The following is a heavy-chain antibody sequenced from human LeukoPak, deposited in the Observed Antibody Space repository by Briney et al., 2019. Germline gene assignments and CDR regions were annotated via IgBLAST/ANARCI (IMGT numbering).Heavy chain of an antibody. D-gene: IGHD1-14*01. Sequence: PGGSLRLSCAASGFTFISYWLTWVRQAPGKGLEWVANIKQDGSEKYYVGSVKGRFTISRDNAKNSLYLQMNSLRAEDTAIYYCARGSSNTGFAYWGQGTLVTVSS. J-gene: IGHJ4*02. CDR2: IKQDGSEK. V-gene: IGHV3-7*01. CDR1: GFTFISYW. CDR3: ARGSSNTGFAY.